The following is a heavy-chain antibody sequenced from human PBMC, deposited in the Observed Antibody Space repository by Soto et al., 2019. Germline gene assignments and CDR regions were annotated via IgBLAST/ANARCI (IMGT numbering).Heavy chain of an antibody. Sequence: APVKVSCKASGYTFTSYGISWVRQAPEQGIEWMGWISAYNGNTNYAQKLQGRVSRTTDTSTSTAYRGLSSLRSDDTAVYYCAREPYYYDSSGPHDYYYGKDVLGQGTTVTVSS. CDR2: ISAYNGNT. D-gene: IGHD3-22*01. CDR3: AREPYYYDSSGPHDYYYGKDV. J-gene: IGHJ6*02. CDR1: GYTFTSYG. V-gene: IGHV1-18*04.